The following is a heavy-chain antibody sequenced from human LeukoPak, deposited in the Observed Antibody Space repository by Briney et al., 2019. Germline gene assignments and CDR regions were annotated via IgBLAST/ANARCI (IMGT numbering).Heavy chain of an antibody. Sequence: ASVKVSCKTSGYTFTGYFIHWVRQAPGQGLEWMGWINPNSGGTSNLQKFQGRVAMTRDTSISTAYMDLSRLRSDDTAVYYCARVGATVTTIDYWGQGTLVTVSS. CDR1: GYTFTGYF. CDR2: INPNSGGT. CDR3: ARVGATVTTIDY. V-gene: IGHV1-2*02. J-gene: IGHJ4*02. D-gene: IGHD4-17*01.